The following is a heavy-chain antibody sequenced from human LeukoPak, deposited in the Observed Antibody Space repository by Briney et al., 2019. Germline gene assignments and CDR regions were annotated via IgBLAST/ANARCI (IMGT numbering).Heavy chain of an antibody. D-gene: IGHD6-25*01. Sequence: PGGSLRLSCAASGFTLSSHTMNWVRQAPGRGLEWVSAISTNDIQYADSVKGRFAISRDNAKNSLYLQMDSLRAEDTAVYYCASLPTAASYMDVWGKGTTVTVSS. V-gene: IGHV3-21*01. CDR3: ASLPTAASYMDV. CDR2: ISTNDI. J-gene: IGHJ6*03. CDR1: GFTLSSHT.